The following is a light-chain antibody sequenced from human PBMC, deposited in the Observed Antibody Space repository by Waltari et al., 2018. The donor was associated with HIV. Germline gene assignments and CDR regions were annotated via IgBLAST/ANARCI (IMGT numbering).Light chain of an antibody. CDR3: AAWDSSLDAWG. CDR2: RND. J-gene: IGLJ3*02. V-gene: IGLV10-54*01. CDR1: SNNVGNQG. Sequence: QAGLTQPPSVSTGLRQTATLTCTGNSNNVGNQGAPWLQQHQGHPPKLLSYRNDNRPSGISERLSASRSANTASLSMTGLQPEDEADYDCAAWDSSLDAWGFGGGTKVTVL.